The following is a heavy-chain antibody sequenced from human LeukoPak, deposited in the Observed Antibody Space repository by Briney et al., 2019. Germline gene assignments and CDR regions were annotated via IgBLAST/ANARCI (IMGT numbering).Heavy chain of an antibody. Sequence: KSSETLSLTCAVSGGSISSGGYSWSWIRQPPGKGLEWIGYIYHSGSTYYHPSLKSRVTISVDRSKNQFSLKLSSVTAADTAVYYCARGPGGSGSYLPYYFDYWGQGTLVTVSS. CDR3: ARGPGGSGSYLPYYFDY. D-gene: IGHD3-10*01. J-gene: IGHJ4*02. CDR2: IYHSGST. CDR1: GGSISSGGYS. V-gene: IGHV4-30-2*01.